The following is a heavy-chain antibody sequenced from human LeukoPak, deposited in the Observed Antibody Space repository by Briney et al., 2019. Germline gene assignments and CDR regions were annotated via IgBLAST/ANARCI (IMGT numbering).Heavy chain of an antibody. J-gene: IGHJ6*02. CDR2: IIPILGIA. D-gene: IGHD3-10*01. V-gene: IGHV1-69*04. CDR3: ARARSSGRNYYYYGMDV. CDR1: GGTFSSYA. Sequence: SVKVSCKASGGTFSSYAISWVRQAPGQGLEWMGRIIPILGIANYAQKFQGRVTITADKSTSTAYMELSSLRSEDTAVYYCARARSSGRNYYYYGMDVWGQGTTVTVSS.